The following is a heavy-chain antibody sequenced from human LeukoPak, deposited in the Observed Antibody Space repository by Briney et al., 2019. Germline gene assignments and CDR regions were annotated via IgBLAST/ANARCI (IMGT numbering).Heavy chain of an antibody. Sequence: GGSLRLSCAASGFTVSSNYMSWVRRAPGKGLEWVSVIYSGGSTYYADSVKGRFTISRDNSKNTLYLQMNSLRAEDTAVYYCAREGYCSSTSCYTLGDAFDIWGQGTMVTVSS. V-gene: IGHV3-53*01. J-gene: IGHJ3*02. D-gene: IGHD2-2*02. CDR2: IYSGGST. CDR1: GFTVSSNY. CDR3: AREGYCSSTSCYTLGDAFDI.